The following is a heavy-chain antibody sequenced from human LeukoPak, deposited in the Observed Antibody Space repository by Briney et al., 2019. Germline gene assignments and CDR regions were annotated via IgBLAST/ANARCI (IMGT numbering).Heavy chain of an antibody. CDR2: ISGSGGST. D-gene: IGHD3-22*01. V-gene: IGHV3-23*01. Sequence: GGSLRLSCAASGFTFSDYYMSWIRQAPGKGLEWVSAISGSGGSTYYADSVKGRFTISRDNSKNTLYLQMNSLRAEDTAVYYCAKGDSSGYYYKHYFDYWGQGTLVTVSS. CDR1: GFTFSDYY. CDR3: AKGDSSGYYYKHYFDY. J-gene: IGHJ4*02.